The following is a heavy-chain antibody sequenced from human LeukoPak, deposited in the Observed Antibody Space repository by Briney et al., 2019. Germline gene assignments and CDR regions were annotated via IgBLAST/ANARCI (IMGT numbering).Heavy chain of an antibody. CDR1: GYTFTDYY. J-gene: IGHJ4*02. D-gene: IGHD1-26*01. V-gene: IGHV1-2*02. CDR3: AAYSGSYGGSFDY. CDR2: INPNSGGT. Sequence: ASVKVSCKASGYTFTDYYMNWVRQAPGQGLEWMGWINPNSGGTNSAQNFQGRVTMTRDTSISTAYMELNRLTSDDTAVYYCAAYSGSYGGSFDYWGQGTLVTVSS.